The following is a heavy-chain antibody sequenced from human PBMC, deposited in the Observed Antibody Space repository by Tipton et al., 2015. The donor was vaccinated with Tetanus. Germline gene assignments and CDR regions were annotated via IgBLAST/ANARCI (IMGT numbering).Heavy chain of an antibody. CDR3: ARGRRIQLWNDAFDI. CDR1: GGSFSGYY. D-gene: IGHD5-18*01. V-gene: IGHV4-34*01. CDR2: INHSGST. J-gene: IGHJ3*02. Sequence: GLVKPSETLSLICGVYGGSFSGYYWSWIRQPPGKGLEWIGEINHSGSTNYNPSLKSRVTISVDTSKNQFSLKLSSVTAADTAVYYCARGRRIQLWNDAFDIWGQGTMVTVSS.